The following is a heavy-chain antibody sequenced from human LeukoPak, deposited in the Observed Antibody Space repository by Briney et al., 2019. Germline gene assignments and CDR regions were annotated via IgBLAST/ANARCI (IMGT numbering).Heavy chain of an antibody. V-gene: IGHV4-39*01. CDR2: IYYSGRT. CDR3: ARLAGTSYFDY. CDR1: GGSISSSSYY. J-gene: IGHJ4*02. Sequence: SETLSLTCTVSGGSISSSSYYWGWIRQPPGKGLEWIGTIYYSGRTYYSPSLKSRVTMSVDPSNNQFSLNLRSVTAADTAVYYCARLAGTSYFDYWGQGTLVTVSS. D-gene: IGHD6-19*01.